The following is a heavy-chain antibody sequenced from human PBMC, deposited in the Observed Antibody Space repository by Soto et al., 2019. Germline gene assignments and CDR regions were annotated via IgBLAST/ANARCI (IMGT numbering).Heavy chain of an antibody. D-gene: IGHD6-6*01. V-gene: IGHV3-30-3*01. CDR1: GFTFSSYA. CDR2: ISYDGSNK. J-gene: IGHJ4*02. CDR3: ARGPYSSSFTPFDY. Sequence: QVQLVESGGGVVQPGRSLRLSCAASGFTFSSYAMHWVRQAPGKGLEWVAVISYDGSNKYYADSVKGRFTISRDNSKNTLYLQMNSLRAEDTAVYYCARGPYSSSFTPFDYWGQGTLVTVSS.